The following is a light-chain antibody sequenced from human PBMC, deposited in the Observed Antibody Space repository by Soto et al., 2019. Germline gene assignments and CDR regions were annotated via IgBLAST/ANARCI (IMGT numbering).Light chain of an antibody. Sequence: QSALTQPPSASGSPGQSVTISCTGTSSDVGRYKYVSWYQQYPGKAPKVMIYEVNNRPSGVPDRFSGSKSGNTASLTVSGLQTEDDAHYYCSSFAGSSKLVFGGGTKLTVL. J-gene: IGLJ3*02. CDR3: SSFAGSSKLV. CDR1: SSDVGRYKY. V-gene: IGLV2-8*01. CDR2: EVN.